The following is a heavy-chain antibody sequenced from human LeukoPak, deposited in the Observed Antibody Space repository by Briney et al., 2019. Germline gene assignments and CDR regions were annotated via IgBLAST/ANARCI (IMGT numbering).Heavy chain of an antibody. V-gene: IGHV1-69*05. D-gene: IGHD6-13*01. CDR2: IIPILGTS. CDR1: GGTVSNYA. CDR3: ATDLADATYGFDI. Sequence: GASVKVSCKTSGGTVSNYAISWVRQAPGQGLEWVGGIIPILGTSNSAEKFQGRLTVTTDEFTGTAYMELSTLRSEDTAVYYCATDLADATYGFDIWGQGTMVTVSS. J-gene: IGHJ3*02.